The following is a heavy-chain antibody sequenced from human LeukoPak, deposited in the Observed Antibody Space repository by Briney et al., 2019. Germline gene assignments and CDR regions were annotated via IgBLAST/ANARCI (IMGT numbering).Heavy chain of an antibody. Sequence: ASVKVSCKASGYTFTSYGITWVRQAPGQGLEWMGWISAYNGKTNYAQKFQGRVTMTTDTSTSTAYMELRSLRSDDTAVYYCARREQWLVGDDYWGQGTLVTVFS. CDR2: ISAYNGKT. CDR1: GYTFTSYG. J-gene: IGHJ4*02. CDR3: ARREQWLVGDDY. V-gene: IGHV1-18*01. D-gene: IGHD6-19*01.